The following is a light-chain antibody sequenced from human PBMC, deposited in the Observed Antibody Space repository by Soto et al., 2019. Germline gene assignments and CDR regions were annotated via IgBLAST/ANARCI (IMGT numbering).Light chain of an antibody. J-gene: IGLJ2*01. CDR1: NSNIGNHY. CDR3: GTWDSSLSAVV. Sequence: QSVLTQPPSVSAAPGQKVTISCSGSNSNIGNHYVAWYRQLPGTAPKLLIYDNTHRPSGIPDRVSGSKSGTSATLGITGLQTGDEADYYRGTWDSSLSAVVFGGGTKLTVL. CDR2: DNT. V-gene: IGLV1-51*01.